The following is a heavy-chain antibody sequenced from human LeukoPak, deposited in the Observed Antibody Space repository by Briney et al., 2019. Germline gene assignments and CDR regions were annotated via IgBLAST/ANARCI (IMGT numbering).Heavy chain of an antibody. J-gene: IGHJ4*02. Sequence: SVKVSCKASGGTFSSYAISWVRQAPGQGLEWMGGIIPIFGTANYAQKFQGRVTITTDESTSTAYMELSSLRSEDTAVYHCAREVGWSLPHFDYWGQGTLVTVSS. CDR1: GGTFSSYA. V-gene: IGHV1-69*05. CDR3: AREVGWSLPHFDY. D-gene: IGHD6-19*01. CDR2: IIPIFGTA.